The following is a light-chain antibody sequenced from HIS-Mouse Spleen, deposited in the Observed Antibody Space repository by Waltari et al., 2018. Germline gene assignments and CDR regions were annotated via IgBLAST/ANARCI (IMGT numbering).Light chain of an antibody. CDR1: SSDVGSYNL. CDR3: CSYAGSSTWV. V-gene: IGLV2-23*01. J-gene: IGLJ3*02. Sequence: QSALTQPASVSGSPGQSITISCTGTSSDVGSYNLVSWYQQHPGKAPKLMTYEGSKRPSGGSNRVSGSKSGNTASLTISGLQAEDEADYYCCSYAGSSTWVFGGGTKLTVL. CDR2: EGS.